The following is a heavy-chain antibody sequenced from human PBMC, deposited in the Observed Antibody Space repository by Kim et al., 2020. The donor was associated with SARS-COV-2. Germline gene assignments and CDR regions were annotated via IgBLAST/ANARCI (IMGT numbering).Heavy chain of an antibody. D-gene: IGHD2-8*01. V-gene: IGHV1-24*01. CDR2: FDPENDKI. CDR3: TTDLRLKMVVDSFDL. Sequence: ASVKVSCKVSGYMFSELSMHWVRQAPEKGLEWMGGFDPENDKIVYAQKFQGRLTMTDDTSTDTTYMDLSSLSSDDTATYYCTTDLRLKMVVDSFDLWGQGTMVTVSS. J-gene: IGHJ3*01. CDR1: GYMFSELS.